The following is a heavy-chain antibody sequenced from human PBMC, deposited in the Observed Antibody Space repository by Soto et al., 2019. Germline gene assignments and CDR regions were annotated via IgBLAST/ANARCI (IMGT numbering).Heavy chain of an antibody. CDR2: IWYDGSNK. CDR3: ARDDIAAADNWFDP. D-gene: IGHD6-13*01. CDR1: GFTFSSYG. V-gene: IGHV3-33*01. Sequence: GSLRLSCAASGFTFSSYGMHWVRQAPGKGLEWVAVIWYDGSNKYYADSVKGRFTISRDNSKNTLYLQMNSLRAEDTAVYYCARDDIAAADNWFDPWGQGTLVTVSS. J-gene: IGHJ5*02.